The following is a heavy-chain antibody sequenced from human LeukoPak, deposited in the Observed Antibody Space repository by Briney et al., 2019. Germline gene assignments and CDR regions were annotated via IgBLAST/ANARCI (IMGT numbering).Heavy chain of an antibody. D-gene: IGHD3-10*01. Sequence: GGPLRLPCAASGFTFSSYGMHWVRQAPGKGLEWVAFKRYDGSNKYYADSVKGRFTISRDNSKNTLYLQMNSLRGEDRAVYYCAKDILWFGEFSDGNFDYWGQGTLVTVSS. CDR1: GFTFSSYG. J-gene: IGHJ4*02. CDR3: AKDILWFGEFSDGNFDY. V-gene: IGHV3-30*02. CDR2: KRYDGSNK.